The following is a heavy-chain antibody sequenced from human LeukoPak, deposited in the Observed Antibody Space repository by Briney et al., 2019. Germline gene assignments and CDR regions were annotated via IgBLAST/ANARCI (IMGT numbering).Heavy chain of an antibody. D-gene: IGHD2-2*01. CDR1: GFTFSSYA. CDR2: ISGSVGST. V-gene: IGHV3-23*01. Sequence: GGSLRLSCAASGFTFSSYAMSWVRQAPGKGLEWVSAISGSVGSTYQADSVKGRFTISRDNSKNTLYLQMNSLRAEDTAVYYCAKIGPLRYQLLWGGTVDYWGQGTLVTVSS. J-gene: IGHJ4*02. CDR3: AKIGPLRYQLLWGGTVDY.